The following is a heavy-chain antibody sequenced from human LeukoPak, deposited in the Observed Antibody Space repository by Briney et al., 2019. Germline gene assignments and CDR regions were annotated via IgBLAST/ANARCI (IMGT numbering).Heavy chain of an antibody. CDR2: IYPADSHT. D-gene: IGHD5-18*01. V-gene: IGHV5-51*01. Sequence: GESQKISCKGSGYSFTSYWIGWVRQMPGKGPEWMGIIYPADSHTTYSPSFQGQVTISADKSITTAYLQWTSLKASDTAMYYCARGYGVPNYGMDVWGQGTTVSVSS. CDR3: ARGYGVPNYGMDV. CDR1: GYSFTSYW. J-gene: IGHJ6*02.